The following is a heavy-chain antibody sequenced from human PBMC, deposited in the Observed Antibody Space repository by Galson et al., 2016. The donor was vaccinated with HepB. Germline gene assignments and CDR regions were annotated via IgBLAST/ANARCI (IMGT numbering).Heavy chain of an antibody. J-gene: IGHJ5*02. CDR3: ATKFWSGPNWFDP. Sequence: SLRLSCAASGFSFSAYAFHWVRQAPGKGLEWVAFMSSDGSIKYYADSVKGRFTISRDNSNNTLYLHMDGLTPEDTAVYFCATKFWSGPNWFDPWGQGTLVTVSS. CDR2: MSSDGSIK. D-gene: IGHD3-3*01. V-gene: IGHV3-30-3*01. CDR1: GFSFSAYA.